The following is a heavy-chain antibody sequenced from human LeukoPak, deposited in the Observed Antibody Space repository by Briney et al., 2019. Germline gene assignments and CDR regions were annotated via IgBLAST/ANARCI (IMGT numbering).Heavy chain of an antibody. CDR2: IYSGGST. CDR1: GFTFSSYW. D-gene: IGHD1-14*01. Sequence: GGSLRLSCAASGFTFSSYWMSWVRQAPGKGLEWVSVIYSGGSTYYADSVKGRFTISRDNSKNTLYLQMNSLRAEDTAVYYCASPQEPLNELYYYYGMDVWGQGTTVTVSS. V-gene: IGHV3-53*01. CDR3: ASPQEPLNELYYYYGMDV. J-gene: IGHJ6*02.